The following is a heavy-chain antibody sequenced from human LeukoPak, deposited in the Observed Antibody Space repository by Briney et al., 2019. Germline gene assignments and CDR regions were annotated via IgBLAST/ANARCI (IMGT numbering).Heavy chain of an antibody. CDR3: ARASSSGWYVDY. J-gene: IGHJ4*02. V-gene: IGHV3-21*01. D-gene: IGHD6-19*01. Sequence: PGGSLRLSCAASGFTFSSYSMNWVRQAPGKGLEWVSSISSSSSYIYYADSVKGRFTISRDNAKNSLYLQMNSLRAEDTAVYYCARASSSGWYVDYWGQGTLVTVSS. CDR2: ISSSSSYI. CDR1: GFTFSSYS.